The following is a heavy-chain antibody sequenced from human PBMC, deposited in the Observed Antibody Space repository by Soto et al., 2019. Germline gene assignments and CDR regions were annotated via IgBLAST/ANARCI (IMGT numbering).Heavy chain of an antibody. CDR3: ARDGYPDCSGGSCYQGTDAFDI. J-gene: IGHJ3*02. D-gene: IGHD2-15*01. V-gene: IGHV3-33*01. CDR1: GFTFSSYG. CDR2: IWYDGSNK. Sequence: GGSLRLSCAASGFTFSSYGMHWVRQAPGKGLEWVAVIWYDGSNKYYADSVKGRFTISRDNSKNTLYLQMNSLRAEDTAVYYCARDGYPDCSGGSCYQGTDAFDIWGQGTMVTVSS.